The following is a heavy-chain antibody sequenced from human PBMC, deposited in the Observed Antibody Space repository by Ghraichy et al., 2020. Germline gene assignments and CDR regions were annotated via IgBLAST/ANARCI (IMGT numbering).Heavy chain of an antibody. CDR1: GGSISSYY. CDR2: IYYSGST. V-gene: IGHV4-59*01. J-gene: IGHJ4*02. CDR3: ARDYGYKEYQLSH. Sequence: SETLSLTCTVSGGSISSYYWSWIRQPPGKGLEWIGYIYYSGSTNYNPSLKSRVTISVDTSKNQFSLKLSSVTAADTAVYYCARDYGYKEYQLSHWGQGTLVTVSS. D-gene: IGHD2-2*01.